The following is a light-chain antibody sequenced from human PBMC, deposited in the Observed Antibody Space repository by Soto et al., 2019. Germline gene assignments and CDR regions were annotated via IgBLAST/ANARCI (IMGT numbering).Light chain of an antibody. CDR2: LGS. CDR1: QSLLHSNGYNY. V-gene: IGKV2-28*01. J-gene: IGKJ1*01. Sequence: DVVMTQSPLSLPVTLGQPSSISCGSSQSLLHSNGYNYLDWYLQKPGQSPQLLIYLGSNRASGVPDRFSGSGSGTDFTLKISRVEAEDVGVYYCVQALQSPPWTFGQGTKVDIK. CDR3: VQALQSPPWT.